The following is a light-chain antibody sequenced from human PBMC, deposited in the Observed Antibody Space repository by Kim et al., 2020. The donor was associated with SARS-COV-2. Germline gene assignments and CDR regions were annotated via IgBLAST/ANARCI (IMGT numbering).Light chain of an antibody. J-gene: IGLJ1*01. CDR1: RSDVGGYND. CDR2: DVN. CDR3: SSYRSRSTYV. V-gene: IGLV2-14*03. Sequence: GQSVNNYCTGTRSDVGGYNDGSWYQQHPGKAPQLMIYDVNNRPSGVSKRFSGSKSANPASLTISGLRAEDEADYYCSSYRSRSTYVFGTGTKVTVL.